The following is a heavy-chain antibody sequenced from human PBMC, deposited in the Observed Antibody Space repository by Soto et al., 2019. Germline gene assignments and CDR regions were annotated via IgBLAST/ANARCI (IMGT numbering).Heavy chain of an antibody. CDR2: ISGSGGST. J-gene: IGHJ4*02. Sequence: EVQLLESGGGLVQPGGSLRLSCAASGFTFSSYAMRWVRQAPGKGLEWVSAISGSGGSTYYADSVKGRFTISRDNSKNTLYLQMSSLRAEDTAVYYCARRGSGSYYGCWGQGTLVTVSS. CDR3: ARRGSGSYYGC. D-gene: IGHD1-26*01. CDR1: GFTFSSYA. V-gene: IGHV3-23*01.